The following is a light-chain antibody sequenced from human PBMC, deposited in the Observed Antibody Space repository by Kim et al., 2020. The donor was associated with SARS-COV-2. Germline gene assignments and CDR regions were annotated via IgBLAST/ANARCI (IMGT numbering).Light chain of an antibody. CDR1: KLGDKY. J-gene: IGLJ2*01. CDR2: QES. V-gene: IGLV3-1*01. Sequence: VAPGENARITCAGEKLGDKYACWYQQKPGQSPVLVIYQESKRPSGIPERFSGANSGNTATLTISGTQAMDEADYYCQAWDSSTVVFGGGTQLTV. CDR3: QAWDSSTVV.